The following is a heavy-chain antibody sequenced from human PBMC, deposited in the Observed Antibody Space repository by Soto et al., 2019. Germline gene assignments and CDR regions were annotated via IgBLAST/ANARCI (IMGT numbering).Heavy chain of an antibody. CDR2: ISSSSSYI. J-gene: IGHJ6*03. Sequence: EVQLVESGGGLVKPGGSLRLSCAASGFTFSSYSMNWVRQAPGKGLEWVSSISSSSSYIYYEDSVKGRFTISRDNAKNSLYLQMNSLRAEDTAVYYCARAQHGDYYYYYMDVWGKGTTVTVSS. CDR1: GFTFSSYS. V-gene: IGHV3-21*01. CDR3: ARAQHGDYYYYYMDV. D-gene: IGHD4-17*01.